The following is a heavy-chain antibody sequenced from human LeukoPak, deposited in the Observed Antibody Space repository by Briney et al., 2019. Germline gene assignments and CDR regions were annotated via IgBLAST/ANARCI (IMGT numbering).Heavy chain of an antibody. CDR1: GFTFSSYT. CDR3: AKHMRATNTYSFFGLDV. CDR2: ISSSSGYI. Sequence: GGSLRLSCAASGFTFSSYTMNWVRQAPGEGLEWVSSISSSSGYIYYAESVKGRFTISRDNAKNSLYLQLSSLRPEDTALYYCAKHMRATNTYSFFGLDVWGQGTTVTVSS. V-gene: IGHV3-21*04. D-gene: IGHD1-26*01. J-gene: IGHJ6*02.